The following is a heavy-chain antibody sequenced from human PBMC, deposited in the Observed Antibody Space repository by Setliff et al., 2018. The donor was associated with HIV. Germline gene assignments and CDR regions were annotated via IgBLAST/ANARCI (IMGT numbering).Heavy chain of an antibody. Sequence: PGGSLRLSSAASGFTFSSYAMSWVRQAPGKGMEWVSAISGSGCSTYDADSVKGRFTIPRDNSKNTLYLQMNSLRAEDTAVYYGENCLVGVGYYYYYGMDVWGQGTTVTVSS. CDR3: ENCLVGVGYYYYYGMDV. J-gene: IGHJ6*02. CDR1: GFTFSSYA. V-gene: IGHV3-23*01. D-gene: IGHD3-22*01. CDR2: ISGSGCST.